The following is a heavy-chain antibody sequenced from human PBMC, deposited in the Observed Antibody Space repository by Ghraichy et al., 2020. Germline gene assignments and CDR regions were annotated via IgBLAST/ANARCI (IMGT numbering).Heavy chain of an antibody. CDR2: IKSKADGGTT. CDR3: TTGPPAWLILDS. J-gene: IGHJ4*02. Sequence: GGSLRLSCAASGFTFTNAWMSWVRQAPGKGLEWVGRIKSKADGGTTDYAAPVGGRFTISRDDSANTLSLQMNSLKTEDTAVYYCTTGPPAWLILDSWGQGNLVTVSS. CDR1: GFTFTNAW. V-gene: IGHV3-15*01. D-gene: IGHD2-15*01.